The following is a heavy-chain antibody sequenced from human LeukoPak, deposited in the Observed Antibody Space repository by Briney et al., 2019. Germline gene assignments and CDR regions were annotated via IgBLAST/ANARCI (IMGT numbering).Heavy chain of an antibody. CDR3: AKSKYQLPESWLDP. D-gene: IGHD2-2*01. CDR2: ISGSGGST. Sequence: PGGSLRLSCAASGCTFSSYYMSWVRQAPGKGLEWVWAISGSGGSTYHANSVKGWFTISRDNSKNPLHLQMNSLRAEDTAVYYLAKSKYQLPESWLDPRGQGPLVTVSP. J-gene: IGHJ5*02. CDR1: GCTFSSYY. V-gene: IGHV3-23*01.